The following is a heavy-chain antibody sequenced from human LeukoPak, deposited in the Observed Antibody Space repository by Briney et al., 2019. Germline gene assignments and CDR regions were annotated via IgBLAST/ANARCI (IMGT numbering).Heavy chain of an antibody. Sequence: PGGSLRLSCAASGFTMSTYEMNWVRQVPGKGLEWVSYINHRDGTTHYADSVKGRFTISRDDAENSLHLQMNSLRAEDTAIYYCVRDEARGVEVWIDPWGQGTRVTVSS. J-gene: IGHJ5*02. CDR1: GFTMSTYE. CDR3: VRDEARGVEVWIDP. D-gene: IGHD3-10*01. V-gene: IGHV3-48*03. CDR2: INHRDGTT.